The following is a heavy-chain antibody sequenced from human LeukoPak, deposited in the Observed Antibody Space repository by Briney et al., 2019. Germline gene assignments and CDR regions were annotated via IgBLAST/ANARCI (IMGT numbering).Heavy chain of an antibody. CDR3: ARDIVSGSGSLDY. CDR2: VKSDGSNP. CDR1: RFSFSNYW. V-gene: IGHV3-74*01. Sequence: QPGGSLRLSCAASRFSFSNYWMHWVRQAPGKELVWVSRVKSDGSNPSYADSVKGRFTISRDNAENMLYLQMNTLGAEDTAVYYCARDIVSGSGSLDYWGQGTLVTVSS. D-gene: IGHD3-10*01. J-gene: IGHJ4*02.